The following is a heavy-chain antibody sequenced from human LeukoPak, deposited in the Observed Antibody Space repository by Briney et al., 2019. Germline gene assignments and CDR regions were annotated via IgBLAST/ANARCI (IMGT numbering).Heavy chain of an antibody. CDR1: GFTFSSYA. D-gene: IGHD6-19*01. CDR2: ISGSGGSS. Sequence: GGSLRLSCAGSGFTFSSYAMSWVRQAPGKGLEWVSAISGSGGSSYHADSVKGRFTISRDNAKNSLYLQMNSLRAEDTAVYYCARASAVAGTRHYWGQGTLVTVSS. J-gene: IGHJ4*02. V-gene: IGHV3-23*01. CDR3: ARASAVAGTRHY.